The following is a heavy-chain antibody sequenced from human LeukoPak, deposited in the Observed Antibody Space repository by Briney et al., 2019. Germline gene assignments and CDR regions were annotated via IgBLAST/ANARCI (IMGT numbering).Heavy chain of an antibody. D-gene: IGHD2-2*01. Sequence: PGGSLRLSCEASGFTFSTHVMNWVRRAPGKGLEWVSVISESGRTYYADSVKGRFTISRDNSKNTLYLQMNSLRVEDTAKYYCAKGSTSWDGYKGGYDAWGQGTQVTV. J-gene: IGHJ5*02. CDR3: AKGSTSWDGYKGGYDA. V-gene: IGHV3-23*01. CDR2: ISESGRT. CDR1: GFTFSTHV.